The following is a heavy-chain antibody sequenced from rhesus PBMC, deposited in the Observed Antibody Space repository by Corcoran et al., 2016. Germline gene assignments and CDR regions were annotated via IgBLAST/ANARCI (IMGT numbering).Heavy chain of an antibody. D-gene: IGHD5-42*01. CDR1: GYSILSGYY. V-gene: IGHV4-99*01. J-gene: IGHJ4*01. Sequence: QVQLPESGPGLVKPSETLSLTCAVSGYSILSGYYWGWIRQLPGKGLYFIGYISVSSGSTYYKPSLNSRVTISKDTSKNQFSMKLSSVTTADTAVYYCATGDTAGTVTFFDYWGQGVLVTVSS. CDR2: ISVSSGST. CDR3: ATGDTAGTVTFFDY.